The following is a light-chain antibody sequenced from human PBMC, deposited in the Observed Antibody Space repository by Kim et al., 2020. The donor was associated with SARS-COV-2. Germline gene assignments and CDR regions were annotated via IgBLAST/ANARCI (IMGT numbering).Light chain of an antibody. V-gene: IGLV1-44*01. CDR3: AAWDDSLSGRV. CDR2: SNS. Sequence: GKRATFSCSGRSSNIGSNTVNWYQQLPGTAPKLLIYSNSQRPSGVPDRFSGSKSGTSASLAISGLQFEDEADYHCAAWDDSLSGRVFGGGTKLPVL. CDR1: SSNIGSNT. J-gene: IGLJ3*02.